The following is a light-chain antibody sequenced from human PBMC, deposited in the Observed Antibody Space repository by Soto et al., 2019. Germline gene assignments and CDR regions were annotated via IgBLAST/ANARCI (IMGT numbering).Light chain of an antibody. CDR1: QSISTW. V-gene: IGKV1-5*01. Sequence: LSASVGDSVTITCRASQSISTWLAWYQQKPGKAPNLLIYDASSLASGVPSRFSGSGSGTEFTLTISSLQPDDFATFYCQQYNSHSKTFGQGTKVDIK. CDR2: DAS. J-gene: IGKJ1*01. CDR3: QQYNSHSKT.